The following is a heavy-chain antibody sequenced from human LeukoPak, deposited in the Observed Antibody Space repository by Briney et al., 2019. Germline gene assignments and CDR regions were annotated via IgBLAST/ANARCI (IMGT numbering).Heavy chain of an antibody. CDR3: AKNRGPYCSGGSCYFFGY. Sequence: GRSLRLSCAPSGFVFSSYAMHWVRQAPGKGLEWVALISFDGSSEYYGDSVKGRFTISRDNSKNTLYLQMNNLRIEDTAVYYCAKNRGPYCSGGSCYFFGYWGQGTLVTVSS. V-gene: IGHV3-30*18. CDR1: GFVFSSYA. D-gene: IGHD2-15*01. J-gene: IGHJ4*02. CDR2: ISFDGSSE.